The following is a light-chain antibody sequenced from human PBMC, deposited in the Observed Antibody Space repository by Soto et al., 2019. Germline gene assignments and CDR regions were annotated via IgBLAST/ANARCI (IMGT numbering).Light chain of an antibody. CDR3: QQYGSAPIT. CDR1: QRVSSSF. Sequence: EIVLTQSPGTLSLSPGERATLSCRASQRVSSSFLAWYQQKPGQAPRLLIYGASSSATGVPDRFSGSGSGTDFTLTISRLEPEDFGVFYCQQYGSAPITFGQGTRLEIE. V-gene: IGKV3-20*01. CDR2: GAS. J-gene: IGKJ5*01.